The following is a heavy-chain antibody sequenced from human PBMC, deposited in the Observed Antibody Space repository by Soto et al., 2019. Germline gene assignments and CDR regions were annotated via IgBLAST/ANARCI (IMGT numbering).Heavy chain of an antibody. CDR1: GGSVSSGSYY. CDR3: ARRRRETCYYDSSGYYHDY. J-gene: IGHJ4*02. Sequence: QVQLQESGPGLVKPSETLSLTCTVSGGSVSSGSYYWSWIRQPPGKGLEWIGYIYYSGSTNYNPSLKSRVTISVDTSKNQFSLKLSSMTAADTAVYYCARRRRETCYYDSSGYYHDYWGQGTLVTVSS. V-gene: IGHV4-61*01. CDR2: IYYSGST. D-gene: IGHD3-22*01.